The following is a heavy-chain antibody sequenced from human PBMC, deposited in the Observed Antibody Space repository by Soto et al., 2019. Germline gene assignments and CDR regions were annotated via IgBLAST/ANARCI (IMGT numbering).Heavy chain of an antibody. CDR3: TTENSVTDYDFWSVPVSYYYYYYMDV. Sequence: GGSLRLSCAASGFTFSNAWMSWVRQAPGKGLEWVGRIKSKTDGGTTDYAATVKGRFTISREDSKNTRYLQMNSQKTEDTAGYYCTTENSVTDYDFWSVPVSYYYYYYMDVWGKGTTVTVSS. J-gene: IGHJ6*03. CDR2: IKSKTDGGTT. CDR1: GFTFSNAW. D-gene: IGHD3-3*01. V-gene: IGHV3-15*01.